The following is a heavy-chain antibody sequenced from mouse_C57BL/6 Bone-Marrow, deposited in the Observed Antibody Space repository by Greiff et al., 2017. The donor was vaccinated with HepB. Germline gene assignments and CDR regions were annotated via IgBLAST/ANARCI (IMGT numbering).Heavy chain of an antibody. CDR1: GYTFTSYW. J-gene: IGHJ4*01. CDR2: IYPGSGST. D-gene: IGHD2-1*01. CDR3: ARCEFGYGNYSFYAMDY. Sequence: QVQLQQPGAELVKPGASVKMSCKASGYTFTSYWITWVKQRPGQGLEWIGDIYPGSGSTNYNEKFKSKATLTVDTSSSTAYMQLSSLTSEDSAVYYCARCEFGYGNYSFYAMDYWGQGTSVTVSS. V-gene: IGHV1-55*01.